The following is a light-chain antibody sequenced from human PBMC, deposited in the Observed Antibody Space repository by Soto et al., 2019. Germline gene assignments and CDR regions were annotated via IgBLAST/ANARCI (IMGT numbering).Light chain of an antibody. CDR3: QTWDPGCSVG. V-gene: IGLV4-69*01. J-gene: IGLJ2*01. CDR2: VNSDGSH. Sequence: QPVLTQSPSASASLGASVKLTCTLSSGHSSYAIAWHQQQPEKGPRYLMKVNSDGSHNKGDGIPDRFSGSSSGAERYLTISSLQSEDEADYYCQTWDPGCSVGFGGGTKLTVL. CDR1: SGHSSYA.